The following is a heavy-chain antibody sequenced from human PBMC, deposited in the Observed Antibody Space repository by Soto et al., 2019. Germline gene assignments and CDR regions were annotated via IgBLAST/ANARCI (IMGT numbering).Heavy chain of an antibody. D-gene: IGHD3-3*01. CDR1: GVTFSSYA. J-gene: IGHJ6*01. CDR2: IIPIFGTA. CDR3: ADLGVAWGPMDV. Sequence: QVQLVQSGAEVKKPGSSVKVSCKASGVTFSSYAISWVRQAPGQGLEWMGGIIPIFGTANYAQKFKGRVTITAHKATSTAYTELSSLRSEDTAVYYCADLGVAWGPMDVWGQGTTVTVSS. V-gene: IGHV1-69*06.